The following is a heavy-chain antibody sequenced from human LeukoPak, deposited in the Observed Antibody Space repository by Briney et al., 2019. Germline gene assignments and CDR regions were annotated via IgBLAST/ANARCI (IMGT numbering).Heavy chain of an antibody. Sequence: ASVKVSFQASGYPFTSYYMHWVRPAPGQGLEWMGIINPSGGRTSYAQKFQGRVTMTRDMSTSTVYMELSSLRSEDTAVYYCARAHSSSADSYYYYYYMDVWGKGTTVTVSS. CDR1: GYPFTSYY. CDR2: INPSGGRT. CDR3: ARAHSSSADSYYYYYYMDV. J-gene: IGHJ6*03. V-gene: IGHV1-46*01. D-gene: IGHD6-6*01.